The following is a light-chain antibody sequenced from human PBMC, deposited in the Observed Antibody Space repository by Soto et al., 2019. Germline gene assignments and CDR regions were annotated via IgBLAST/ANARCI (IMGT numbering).Light chain of an antibody. CDR3: SSYTYRSTSV. V-gene: IGLV2-14*01. CDR2: EVS. J-gene: IGLJ2*01. CDR1: ISDVGGYNY. Sequence: QSALTQPAAVSGSPGQSITISCTGTISDVGGYNYVSWYQQHPGKAPKLVIYEVSNRPSGVSNRFSGSKSGNTASLTISGLQAEDEADYYCSSYTYRSTSVFGGGTKLTVL.